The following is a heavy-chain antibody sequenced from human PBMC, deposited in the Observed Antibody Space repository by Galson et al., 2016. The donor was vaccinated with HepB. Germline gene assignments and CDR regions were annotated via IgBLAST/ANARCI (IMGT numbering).Heavy chain of an antibody. Sequence: ETLSLTCDVSDESIMTHYWSWIRQSPGKGLEWLGYTHSGRNSKYNPSLTGRVTMSLDTSRSRFSLRLRSVTAADTAVYFCARGTRFSYKWPFDSWGQGALVTVSS. CDR1: DESIMTHY. CDR2: THSGRNS. CDR3: ARGTRFSYKWPFDS. V-gene: IGHV4-59*11. J-gene: IGHJ4*02. D-gene: IGHD1-20*01.